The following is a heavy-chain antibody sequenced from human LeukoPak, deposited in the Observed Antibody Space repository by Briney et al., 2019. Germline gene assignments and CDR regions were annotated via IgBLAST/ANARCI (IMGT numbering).Heavy chain of an antibody. CDR2: IWHDGRNK. CDR1: GFTFSSYG. J-gene: IGHJ4*02. Sequence: PGRSLRLSCAASGFTFSSYGMHWVRQAPGKGLEWVAVIWHDGRNKYYADSVKGRFTISRDNSKKTLYLQMSSLRAEDTAVYYCARDRGSNAPIDYWGQGTLVTVSS. CDR3: ARDRGSNAPIDY. D-gene: IGHD2-15*01. V-gene: IGHV3-33*01.